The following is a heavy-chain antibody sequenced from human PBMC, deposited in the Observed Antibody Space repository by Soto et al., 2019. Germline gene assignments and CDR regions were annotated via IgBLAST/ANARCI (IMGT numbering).Heavy chain of an antibody. D-gene: IGHD1-20*01. CDR3: AIITRGFSMDV. Sequence: PGGSLRLSCAASGFTFSAYWMSWVRQTPGKGLEWVANIKHDGSEKYYVDSVKGRFTISRDNAKNSLFLEMNSLRAEDTAVFYCAIITRGFSMDVWGQGTTGTVSS. V-gene: IGHV3-7*01. CDR2: IKHDGSEK. J-gene: IGHJ6*02. CDR1: GFTFSAYW.